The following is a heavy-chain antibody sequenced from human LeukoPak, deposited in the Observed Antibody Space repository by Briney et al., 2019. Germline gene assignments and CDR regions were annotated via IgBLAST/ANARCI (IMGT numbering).Heavy chain of an antibody. CDR1: GFTFSSYE. J-gene: IGHJ4*02. D-gene: IGHD4-17*01. Sequence: GGSLRLSCAASGFTFSSYEMNWVRQAPGKGLEWVSYISSSGSTIYYADSVKGRFTISRDNAKNSLYLQMNSLRAEDAAVYYCARDTGYFDYWGQGTLVTVSS. CDR3: ARDTGYFDY. V-gene: IGHV3-48*03. CDR2: ISSSGSTI.